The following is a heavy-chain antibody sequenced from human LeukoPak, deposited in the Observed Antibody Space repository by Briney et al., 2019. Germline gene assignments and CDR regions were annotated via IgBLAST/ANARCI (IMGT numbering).Heavy chain of an antibody. Sequence: SETLSLTCTVSGGSISSYYWSWIRQPAGKGLEWIGRIYTSGSTNYNPSLKSRVTMSVDTSKNQFSLKLSSVTAADTAVYYCARAYYCSSTSCPGAFDIWGQGTMVTVSS. CDR1: GGSISSYY. CDR3: ARAYYCSSTSCPGAFDI. V-gene: IGHV4-4*07. CDR2: IYTSGST. J-gene: IGHJ3*02. D-gene: IGHD2-2*01.